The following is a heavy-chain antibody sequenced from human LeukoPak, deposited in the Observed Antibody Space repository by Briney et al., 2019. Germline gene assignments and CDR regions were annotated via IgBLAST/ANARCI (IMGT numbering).Heavy chain of an antibody. D-gene: IGHD2-2*01. CDR2: ISYDGSNK. CDR3: AKGSIGYFDY. CDR1: GFTFSSYA. V-gene: IGHV3-30*04. Sequence: GGSLRLSCAASGFTFSSYAMHWLRQAPGKGLEWVAVISYDGSNKYYADSVKGRFTISRDNSKNTLYLQMNSLRAEDTAVYYCAKGSIGYFDYWGQGTLVTVSS. J-gene: IGHJ4*02.